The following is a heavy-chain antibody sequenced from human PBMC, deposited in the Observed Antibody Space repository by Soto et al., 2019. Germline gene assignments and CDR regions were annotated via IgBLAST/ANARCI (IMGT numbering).Heavy chain of an antibody. Sequence: QVQLVESGGGVVQPGRSLRLSCAASGFTFSSYAMHWVRQAPGKGLEWVAVISYDGSNKYYADSVKGRFTISRDNSKKTLYLQMNSLRAEDTAVYYCARGGSAYYYYGMDVWGQGTTVTVSS. D-gene: IGHD3-10*01. V-gene: IGHV3-30-3*01. CDR2: ISYDGSNK. CDR1: GFTFSSYA. CDR3: ARGGSAYYYYGMDV. J-gene: IGHJ6*02.